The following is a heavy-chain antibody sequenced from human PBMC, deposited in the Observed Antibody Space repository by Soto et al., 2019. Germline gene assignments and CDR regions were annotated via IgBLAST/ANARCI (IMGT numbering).Heavy chain of an antibody. CDR1: GFTFSDYY. D-gene: IGHD6-6*01. J-gene: IGHJ4*02. CDR3: AGQYSSSSVDF. Sequence: QVQLVESGGGLVKPGGSLRLSCAASGFTFSDYYMNWIRQAPGKGLEWVSYISSGAITIYYADSVKGRFTISRDNAKNSLYLQMNSLIAEDTAVYYCAGQYSSSSVDFWGQGTLVTVSS. V-gene: IGHV3-11*01. CDR2: ISSGAITI.